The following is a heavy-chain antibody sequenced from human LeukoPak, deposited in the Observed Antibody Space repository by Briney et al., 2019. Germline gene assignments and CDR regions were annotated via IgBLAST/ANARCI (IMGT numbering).Heavy chain of an antibody. V-gene: IGHV4-34*01. CDR1: GGSFSGYY. D-gene: IGHD3-9*01. CDR3: ARRLVRWFDP. J-gene: IGHJ5*02. Sequence: SETLSLTCAVYGGSFSGYYWSWIRQPPGKGLEWIGEINHSGSTNYNPSLKSRVTISVDTSKNQFSLKLSSVTAADTAVYYCARRLVRWFDPWGRGTLVTVSS. CDR2: INHSGST.